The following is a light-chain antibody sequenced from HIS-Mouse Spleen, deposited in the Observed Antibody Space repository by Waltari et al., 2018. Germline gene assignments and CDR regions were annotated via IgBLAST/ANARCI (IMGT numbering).Light chain of an antibody. CDR1: QSVLYSSNNKNY. CDR2: WAS. V-gene: IGKV4-1*01. CDR3: QQYYSTPYT. J-gene: IGKJ2*01. Sequence: DIVMTQSPDSLAVSLGERATINCKYSQSVLYSSNNKNYLAWYQQKPGQPPKLLIYWASTRESGVPDRFSGSGSRTDFTLTISSLQAEDVAVYYCQQYYSTPYTFGQGTKLEIK.